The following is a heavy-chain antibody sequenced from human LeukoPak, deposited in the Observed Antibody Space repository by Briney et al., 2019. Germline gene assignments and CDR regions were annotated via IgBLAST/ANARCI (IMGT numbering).Heavy chain of an antibody. V-gene: IGHV4-4*07. CDR1: GGSISNYY. Sequence: SETLSLTCTVSGGSISNYYRNWIRQPAGKGLEWVGRVYASGSTGYNPSFNSRVTMSAETSKNQVSLKMTSVTAADTAVYFCARDQSGFGGHNNDAFDIWGQGTMVTVSS. CDR2: VYASGST. D-gene: IGHD3-16*01. J-gene: IGHJ3*02. CDR3: ARDQSGFGGHNNDAFDI.